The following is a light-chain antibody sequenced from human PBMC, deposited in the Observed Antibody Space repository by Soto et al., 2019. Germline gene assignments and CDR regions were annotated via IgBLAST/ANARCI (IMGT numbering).Light chain of an antibody. V-gene: IGLV2-14*01. J-gene: IGLJ3*02. Sequence: QSGLTQPASLSGSPGQSITISCTGTSSDVGAFNYVSWYQQHPGKTPKLIIYEVTNRPSGVSNRFSGSKSGNTASLTISGLQAEDEADYYCNAYASTSARLFGGGTKLTVL. CDR1: SSDVGAFNY. CDR3: NAYASTSARL. CDR2: EVT.